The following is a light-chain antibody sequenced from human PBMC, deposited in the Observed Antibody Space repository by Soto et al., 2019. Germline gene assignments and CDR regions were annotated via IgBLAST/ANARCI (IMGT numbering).Light chain of an antibody. J-gene: IGKJ1*01. V-gene: IGKV1-5*03. CDR2: KAS. CDR1: QSISSW. CDR3: QQYNSYGT. Sequence: DIQMTQSPSTLSASVGDRVTITCRASQSISSWLAWYQQKPGKATKLLIYKASTLESAVPSRFSGSGSGTEFTLTISSLQPDDFASYYFQQYNSYGTFGQGTKVEIK.